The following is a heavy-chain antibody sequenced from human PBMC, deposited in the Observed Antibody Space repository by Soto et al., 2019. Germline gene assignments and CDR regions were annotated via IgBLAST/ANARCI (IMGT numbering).Heavy chain of an antibody. CDR3: AKVPGSSPPGENWFDP. J-gene: IGHJ5*02. V-gene: IGHV3-23*01. CDR2: ISGSGGST. D-gene: IGHD6-13*01. Sequence: GGSLRLSCAASGFTFSSYAMSWVRQAPGKGLEWVSAISGSGGSTYYVDSVKGRFTISRDNSKNTLYLQMNSLRAEDTAVYYCAKVPGSSPPGENWFDPWGQGTLVTVSS. CDR1: GFTFSSYA.